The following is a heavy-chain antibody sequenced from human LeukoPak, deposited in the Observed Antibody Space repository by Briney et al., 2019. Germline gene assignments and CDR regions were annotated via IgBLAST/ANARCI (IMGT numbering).Heavy chain of an antibody. CDR1: GYTFTSYD. CDR3: AREGSGWYDY. V-gene: IGHV1-8*03. J-gene: IGHJ4*02. D-gene: IGHD6-19*01. Sequence: ASVKVSCKASGYTFTSYDINWVRQATGQGLEWMGWMNPNSGNTGYAQKFQGRVTITTDESTSTAYMELSSLRSEDTAVYYCAREGSGWYDYWGQGTLVTVSS. CDR2: MNPNSGNT.